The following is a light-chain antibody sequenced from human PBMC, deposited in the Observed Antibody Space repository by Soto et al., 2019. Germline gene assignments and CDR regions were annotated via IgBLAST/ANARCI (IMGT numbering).Light chain of an antibody. V-gene: IGKV3-11*01. CDR1: QSVSSY. CDR3: QQRSNWPLT. CDR2: DAS. Sequence: EIVLTQSPATLSLSPGERATLSCRASQSVSSYLAWYQQKPGQAPRLLIYDASNRATGIPARFSGSGSGTDFTLTICSLEPEDFAVYCCQQRSNWPLTFGGGTKVEIK. J-gene: IGKJ4*01.